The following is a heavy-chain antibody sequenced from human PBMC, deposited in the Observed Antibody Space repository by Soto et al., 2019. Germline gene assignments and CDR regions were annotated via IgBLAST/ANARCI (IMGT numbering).Heavy chain of an antibody. CDR2: VNGYNENN. CDR3: ARDVHGDYADF. Sequence: SSVKVSCKASGYIFTRFGFSWVRRAAGQRLEGMGWVNGYNENNNYVQRFQGRLTLTTDKSTSTAYMELRSLRSDDTALYYCARDVHGDYADFWG. D-gene: IGHD4-17*01. CDR1: GYIFTRFG. V-gene: IGHV1-18*01. J-gene: IGHJ4*01.